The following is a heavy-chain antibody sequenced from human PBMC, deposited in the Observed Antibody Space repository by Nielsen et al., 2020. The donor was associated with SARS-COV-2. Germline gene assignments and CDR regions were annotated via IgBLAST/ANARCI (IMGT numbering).Heavy chain of an antibody. Sequence: ASVKVSCKASGYTFTGYYMHWVRQAPGQGLEWMGWMNPNSGNTGYAQKFQGRVTMTRNTSISTAYMELSSLRSEDTAVYYCARVHEQITGIPFDYYYGMDVWGQGTTVTVSS. V-gene: IGHV1-8*02. CDR3: ARVHEQITGIPFDYYYGMDV. CDR1: GYTFTGYY. CDR2: MNPNSGNT. J-gene: IGHJ6*02. D-gene: IGHD1-20*01.